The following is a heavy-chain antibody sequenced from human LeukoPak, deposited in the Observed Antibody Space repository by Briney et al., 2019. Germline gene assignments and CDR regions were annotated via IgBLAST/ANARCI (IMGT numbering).Heavy chain of an antibody. Sequence: GGSLRLSCAASGFSVSSNYISWVRQAPGKGLEWVSYISSSGSTIYYADSVKGRFTISRDNAKNSLYLQMNSLRAEDTAVYYCASTYSSSWTRDLIYFQHWGQGTLVTVSS. CDR1: GFSVSSNY. V-gene: IGHV3-11*01. D-gene: IGHD6-13*01. CDR3: ASTYSSSWTRDLIYFQH. J-gene: IGHJ1*01. CDR2: ISSSGSTI.